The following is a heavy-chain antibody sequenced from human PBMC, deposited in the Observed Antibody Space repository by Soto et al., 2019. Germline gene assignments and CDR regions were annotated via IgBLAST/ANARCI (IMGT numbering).Heavy chain of an antibody. CDR1: GFTFSNAW. Sequence: EVQLVESGGGLVEPGGSLRLSCAASGFTFSNAWMSWVRQAPGKGLEWVGRIKSKSEGETIDYAAPVKGRFTISRDDSKNTLYLQMNRLKSVAAGVYYFTRGPVGSTWPIDYWGQGTLVTVSS. CDR3: TRGPVGSTWPIDY. J-gene: IGHJ4*02. V-gene: IGHV3-15*01. D-gene: IGHD1-26*01. CDR2: IKSKSEGETI.